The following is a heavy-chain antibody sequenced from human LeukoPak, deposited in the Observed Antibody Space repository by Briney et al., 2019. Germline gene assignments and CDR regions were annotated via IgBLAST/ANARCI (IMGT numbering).Heavy chain of an antibody. CDR2: IRSKAYGGTT. Sequence: GSLRLSCTASGFTFGDYAMSWFRQAPGKGLEWVGFIRSKAYGGTTGYAASVKGRFTISRDDSKSIAYLQMNSLKTEDTAVYYCTRTSTYYYDSSGYPLDAFDIWGQGTMVTVSS. J-gene: IGHJ3*02. CDR3: TRTSTYYYDSSGYPLDAFDI. D-gene: IGHD3-22*01. V-gene: IGHV3-49*03. CDR1: GFTFGDYA.